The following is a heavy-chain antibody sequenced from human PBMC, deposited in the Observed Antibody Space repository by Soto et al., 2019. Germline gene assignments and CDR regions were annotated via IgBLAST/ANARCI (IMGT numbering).Heavy chain of an antibody. D-gene: IGHD6-13*01. V-gene: IGHV3-11*05. Sequence: QVQLVESGGGLVKPGGSLRLSCAASGFTFSDYYMSWIRQAPGKGLEWISYISSSSIYINYADSVKGRFTISRDNTKNSLYLQMNRLRAEDTAVYYCAKEGPGSSNWYVDSWGQGTLVTVSS. J-gene: IGHJ4*02. CDR3: AKEGPGSSNWYVDS. CDR2: ISSSSIYI. CDR1: GFTFSDYY.